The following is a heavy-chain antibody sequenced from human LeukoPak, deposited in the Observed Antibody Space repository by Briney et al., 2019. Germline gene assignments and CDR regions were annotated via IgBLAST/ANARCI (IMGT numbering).Heavy chain of an antibody. J-gene: IGHJ4*02. Sequence: SQTLSLTCDVSGDSFSRSSAAWTWIRQSPSRGLEWLGRTYYRSKLYYDYAESVQGRITINPDTSKNQVSLQLKSVTTEDTAVYYCARDKWLDTFFDYWGQGILVTVSS. CDR3: ARDKWLDTFFDY. D-gene: IGHD6-19*01. V-gene: IGHV6-1*01. CDR2: TYYRSKLYY. CDR1: GDSFSRSSAA.